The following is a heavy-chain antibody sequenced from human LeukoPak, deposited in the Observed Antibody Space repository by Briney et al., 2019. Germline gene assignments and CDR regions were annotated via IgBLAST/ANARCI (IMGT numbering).Heavy chain of an antibody. D-gene: IGHD6-19*01. V-gene: IGHV3-23*01. CDR1: GFTFSSYA. J-gene: IGHJ4*02. Sequence: GRSLRLSCATSGFTFSSYAMHWVRQTPGKGLEWVSSISTETDSTYYAVSVKGRFTISRDNSKNTLYLQMNSLRGEDTAVYYCAKSPGGWFHDHWGQGTLVTVSS. CDR3: AKSPGGWFHDH. CDR2: ISTETDST.